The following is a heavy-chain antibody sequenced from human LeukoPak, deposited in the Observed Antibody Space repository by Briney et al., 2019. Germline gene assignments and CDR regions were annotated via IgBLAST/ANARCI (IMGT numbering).Heavy chain of an antibody. J-gene: IGHJ4*02. V-gene: IGHV3-7*03. Sequence: GGSLRLSCAASGFTFSSYWMTWVRQAPGKGLEWVANIKQDGSKKSYVDSVKGRFTISRDNAKNSLYLQMNSLRADDTGVYYCASQPAAADVDYWGQGTLVTVSS. CDR3: ASQPAAADVDY. CDR2: IKQDGSKK. CDR1: GFTFSSYW. D-gene: IGHD2-2*01.